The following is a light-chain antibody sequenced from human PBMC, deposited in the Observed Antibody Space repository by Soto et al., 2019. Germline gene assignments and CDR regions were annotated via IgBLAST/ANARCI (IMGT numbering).Light chain of an antibody. CDR2: DVS. J-gene: IGLJ1*01. CDR3: SSYTTSNTRQIV. Sequence: QSALTHPASVSASPGQSITISCTGNSSDVGGYNYVSWYQHHPGKAPKLMIYDVSNRPSGVSNRFSGSKSGNTASLTISGLQPEDEADYYCSSYTTSNTRQIVFGTGTKVTVL. CDR1: SSDVGGYNY. V-gene: IGLV2-14*03.